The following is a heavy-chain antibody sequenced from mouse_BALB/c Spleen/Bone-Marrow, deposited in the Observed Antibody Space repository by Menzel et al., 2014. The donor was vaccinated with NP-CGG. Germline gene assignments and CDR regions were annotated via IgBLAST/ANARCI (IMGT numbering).Heavy chain of an antibody. CDR2: INPYNGGT. J-gene: IGHJ2*01. D-gene: IGHD2-12*01. V-gene: IGHV1-18*01. CDR3: ARVELRRGGDY. Sequence: VQLQQPGPELVKPGASMKISCKASGYSFTGYTMNWVKQSHGKNLEWIGLINPYNGGTSYNQKFKGKATLTVDKSSSTAYMELLSVTSEYAGVYYGARVELRRGGDYWGQGTTLTVSS. CDR1: GYSFTGYT.